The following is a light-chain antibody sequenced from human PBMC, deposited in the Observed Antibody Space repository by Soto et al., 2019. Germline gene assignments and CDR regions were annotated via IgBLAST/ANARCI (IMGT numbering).Light chain of an antibody. Sequence: QSVLTQSASVSGSPGQSITISCTGTSSDFGSYNHVSWYQQHPGEVPKLIIFNVNDRPSGVSNRFSGSKSGNTASLTISGLQAEDEADYYCSSFTSSTTYVFGTGTKVTVL. V-gene: IGLV2-14*01. CDR3: SSFTSSTTYV. J-gene: IGLJ1*01. CDR2: NVN. CDR1: SSDFGSYNH.